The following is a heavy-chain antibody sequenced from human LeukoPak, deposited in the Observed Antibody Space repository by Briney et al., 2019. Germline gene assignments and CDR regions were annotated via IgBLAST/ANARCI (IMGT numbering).Heavy chain of an antibody. CDR2: IIPNRGGT. CDR3: ARALGVDTAMVGIY. D-gene: IGHD5-18*01. CDR1: GYTFTGYY. Sequence: ASVRLSCKASGYTFTGYYMHWVRQAPGQGLEWMGRIIPNRGGTNYAQKFQGRVTMTSDTSISTAYMERSRLRSDDTAVYYCARALGVDTAMVGIYWGQGTLVTVS. J-gene: IGHJ4*02. V-gene: IGHV1-2*06.